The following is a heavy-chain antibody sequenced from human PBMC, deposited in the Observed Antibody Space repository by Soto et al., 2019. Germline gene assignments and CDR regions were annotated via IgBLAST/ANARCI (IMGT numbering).Heavy chain of an antibody. CDR3: ARDQGTVTTAYGVDV. Sequence: QVQLVQSAAEVKKPGSSVKVSCKASGGTFSSHSISWVGQAPGQGLEWMGRIIPILGIATYAQKFRGRVTITADKSTSTAYMELSSLRSEDTAVYYCARDQGTVTTAYGVDVWGQGTTVTVSS. D-gene: IGHD4-17*01. V-gene: IGHV1-69*08. CDR1: GGTFSSHS. J-gene: IGHJ6*02. CDR2: IIPILGIA.